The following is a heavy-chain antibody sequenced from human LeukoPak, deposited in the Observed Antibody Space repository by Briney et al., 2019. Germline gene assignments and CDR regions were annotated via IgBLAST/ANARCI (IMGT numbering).Heavy chain of an antibody. CDR1: GFTFDDYA. CDR3: AKAPLSGSGYYYFDY. V-gene: IGHV3-9*01. D-gene: IGHD3-22*01. J-gene: IGHJ4*02. CDR2: ISWNSGSI. Sequence: PGRSLRLSRAASGFTFDDYAMHWVRQAPGKGLEWVSGISWNSGSIGYADSVKGRFTISRDNAKNSLYLQMNSLRAEDTALYYCAKAPLSGSGYYYFDYWGQGTLVTVSS.